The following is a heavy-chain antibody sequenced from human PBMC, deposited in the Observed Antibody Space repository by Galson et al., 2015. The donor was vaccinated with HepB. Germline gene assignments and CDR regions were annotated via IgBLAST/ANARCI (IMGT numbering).Heavy chain of an antibody. J-gene: IGHJ4*02. CDR1: GFTFSNAW. CDR2: IKKKSDGGTT. CDR3: TTDSVAYRHALRDY. Sequence: LRLSCAASGFTFSNAWMTWVRQAPGKGLEWVGRIKKKSDGGTTDYAAPVKGRLTISRDDSENTLYLQMNSLKSEDTAVYFCTTDSVAYRHALRDYWGRGTLVTVSS. D-gene: IGHD5/OR15-5a*01. V-gene: IGHV3-15*01.